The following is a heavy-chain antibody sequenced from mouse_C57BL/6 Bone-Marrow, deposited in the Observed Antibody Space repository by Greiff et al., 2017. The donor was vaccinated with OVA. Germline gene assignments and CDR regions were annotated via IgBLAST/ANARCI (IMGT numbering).Heavy chain of an antibody. D-gene: IGHD2-4*01. Sequence: VKLKQPGAELVMPGASVKLSCKASGYTFTSYWMHWVKQRPGQGLEWIGEIDPSDSYTNYNQKFKGKSTLTVDKSSSTAYMQLSSLTSEDSAVYYCARDYDYDERFAYWGQGTLVTVSA. CDR1: GYTFTSYW. V-gene: IGHV1-69*01. J-gene: IGHJ3*01. CDR3: ARDYDYDERFAY. CDR2: IDPSDSYT.